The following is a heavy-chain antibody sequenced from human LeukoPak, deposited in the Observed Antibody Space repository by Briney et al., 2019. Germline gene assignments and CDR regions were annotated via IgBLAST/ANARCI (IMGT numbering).Heavy chain of an antibody. V-gene: IGHV3-30-3*01. D-gene: IGHD3-10*01. CDR2: ISYGGSNE. Sequence: GRSLRLSCAASGFTFSRSVLHWVRQGPGKGLEWVAAISYGGSNEYYADSVKGRFTISRDNSKNTLYLQMNSLRAEDTAVYYCAKVAHYYGSGSYYEYYFDYWGQGTLVTVYS. CDR1: GFTFSRSV. J-gene: IGHJ4*02. CDR3: AKVAHYYGSGSYYEYYFDY.